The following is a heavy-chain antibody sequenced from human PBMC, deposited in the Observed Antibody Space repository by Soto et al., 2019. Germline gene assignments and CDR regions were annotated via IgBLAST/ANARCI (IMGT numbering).Heavy chain of an antibody. CDR3: ARAPYYDSSGYYYIMGGYFDY. D-gene: IGHD3-22*01. V-gene: IGHV3-11*01. Sequence: GGSLRLSCAASGFTFSDYYMSWIRQAPGKGLEWVSYISSSGSTIYYADSVKGRFTISRDNAKNSLYLQMNSLRAEDTAVYYCARAPYYDSSGYYYIMGGYFDYWGQGTLVTVSS. CDR1: GFTFSDYY. CDR2: ISSSGSTI. J-gene: IGHJ4*02.